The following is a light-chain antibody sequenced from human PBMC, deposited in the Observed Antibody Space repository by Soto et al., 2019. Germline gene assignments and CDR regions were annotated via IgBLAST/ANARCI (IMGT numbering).Light chain of an antibody. CDR1: QSVLYTSDNKNY. CDR3: QQYHTTPFT. J-gene: IGKJ3*01. CDR2: WAS. Sequence: DIVMTQSPDSLAVSLGEWTTINCKSSQSVLYTSDNKNYLAWYQQKPGQPPKLLIYWASTRESGVPDRFSGSGSGTDFTLTINGLQAEDVAVYFCQQYHTTPFTFGPGTKVDIK. V-gene: IGKV4-1*01.